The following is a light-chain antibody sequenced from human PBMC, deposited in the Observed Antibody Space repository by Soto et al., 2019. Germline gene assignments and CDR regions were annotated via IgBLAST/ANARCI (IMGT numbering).Light chain of an antibody. Sequence: QSALTQPASVSGSPGQSITISCTGTSSDVGGYKYVSWYQQHPGKAPKLMIYEVSNRPSGVSNRFSGSKSGNTASLPISGLQAEDEAADYCSPYTSSSSYVFGTGTKLTVL. CDR3: SPYTSSSSYV. CDR1: SSDVGGYKY. CDR2: EVS. V-gene: IGLV2-14*01. J-gene: IGLJ1*01.